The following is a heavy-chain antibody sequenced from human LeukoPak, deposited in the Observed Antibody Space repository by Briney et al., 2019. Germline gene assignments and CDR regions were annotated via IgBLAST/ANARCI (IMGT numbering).Heavy chain of an antibody. Sequence: ASVKVSCKASGGTFSSYAISWVRQAPGHGLEWMGRIIPIFGTANYAQKFQGRVTITTDESTSTAYMELSSLRSEDTAVYYCASVISGSGSYYQSLDYWGQGTLVTVSS. CDR3: ASVISGSGSYYQSLDY. J-gene: IGHJ4*02. CDR1: GGTFSSYA. V-gene: IGHV1-69*05. CDR2: IIPIFGTA. D-gene: IGHD3-10*01.